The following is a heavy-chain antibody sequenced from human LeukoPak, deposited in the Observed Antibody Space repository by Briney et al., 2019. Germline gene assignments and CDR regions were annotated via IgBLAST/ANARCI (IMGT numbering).Heavy chain of an antibody. CDR1: GGSISTSSYY. D-gene: IGHD2-15*01. J-gene: IGHJ4*02. Sequence: SETLSLTCTVSGGSISTSSYYWGWIRQPPGKGLKWIGNIYYSGSTYYNPSLKTRLTISVDTSKNQFSLKLSSVTGADAAVYYCASLGRYSSGGNCIIDYWGQGTLVSVSS. CDR3: ASLGRYSSGGNCIIDY. CDR2: IYYSGST. V-gene: IGHV4-39*01.